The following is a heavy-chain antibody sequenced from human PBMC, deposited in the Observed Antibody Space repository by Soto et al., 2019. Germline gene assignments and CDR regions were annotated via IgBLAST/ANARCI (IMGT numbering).Heavy chain of an antibody. Sequence: PGGSLRLSCAASGFTVSSNYMSWVRQAPGKGLEWGSVIYSGGSTYYADSVKGRFTISRDYSKNTLYLQMNSLRAEDTAVYYCARDKVVAAAGLKDAFDIWGQGTMVTVSS. D-gene: IGHD6-13*01. CDR3: ARDKVVAAAGLKDAFDI. J-gene: IGHJ3*02. CDR2: IYSGGST. CDR1: GFTVSSNY. V-gene: IGHV3-66*01.